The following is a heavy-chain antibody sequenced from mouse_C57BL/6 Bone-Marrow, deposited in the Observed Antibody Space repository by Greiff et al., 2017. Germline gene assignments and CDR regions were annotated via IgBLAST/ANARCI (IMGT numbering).Heavy chain of an antibody. CDR3: AWDYYGTGGLFDY. CDR1: GYTFTSYW. V-gene: IGHV1-7*01. D-gene: IGHD1-1*01. J-gene: IGHJ2*01. CDR2: INPSSGYT. Sequence: QVQLQQSGAELAKPGASVKLSCKASGYTFTSYWMHWVKQRPGQGLEWIGYINPSSGYTKYNQKFKDKATLTAAKSSSTAYMQLSSLTYEDSAVSYCAWDYYGTGGLFDYWGQGTTLTVSS.